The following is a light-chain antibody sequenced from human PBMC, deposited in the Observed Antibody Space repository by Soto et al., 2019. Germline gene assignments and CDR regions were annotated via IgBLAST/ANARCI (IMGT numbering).Light chain of an antibody. CDR2: GNS. CDR1: SSNIGAGYD. V-gene: IGLV1-40*01. J-gene: IGLJ2*01. Sequence: QSVLTQPPSVSGAPGQSVTISCTGSSSNIGAGYDVHWYQQLPGTAPKLLIYGNSNRPSGVPDRFSGSKSGTSASLAITGLQAEDEAEYYCQSYDSSLSGVVFGGGTKLTVL. CDR3: QSYDSSLSGVV.